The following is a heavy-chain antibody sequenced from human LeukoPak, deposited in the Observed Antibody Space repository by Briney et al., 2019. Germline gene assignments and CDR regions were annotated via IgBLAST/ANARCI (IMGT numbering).Heavy chain of an antibody. Sequence: GGSLRLSCAASGFTFSSYVMGWVRQAPGKGLEWVSAIADTGSSTYSADSVKGRFTISRDNSKNTLYLQMNSLRAEDTAVYYCAKDQKPDSGYDIDYWGQGTLVTVSS. V-gene: IGHV3-23*01. D-gene: IGHD5-12*01. CDR1: GFTFSSYV. J-gene: IGHJ4*02. CDR2: IADTGSST. CDR3: AKDQKPDSGYDIDY.